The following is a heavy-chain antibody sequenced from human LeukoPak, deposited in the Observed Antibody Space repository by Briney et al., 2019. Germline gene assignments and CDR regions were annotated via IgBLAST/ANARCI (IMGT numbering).Heavy chain of an antibody. CDR1: GFTFSNYD. Sequence: GGSLRLSCAASGFTFSNYDMSWVRQAPGKGLEWVSVISSSGGSTYYADSVKGRFTISRDNSKDTLYLQMNSLRAEDTAVYYCTRAMTTVNYWGQGTLVTVSS. J-gene: IGHJ4*02. D-gene: IGHD4-17*01. CDR3: TRAMTTVNY. V-gene: IGHV3-23*01. CDR2: ISSSGGST.